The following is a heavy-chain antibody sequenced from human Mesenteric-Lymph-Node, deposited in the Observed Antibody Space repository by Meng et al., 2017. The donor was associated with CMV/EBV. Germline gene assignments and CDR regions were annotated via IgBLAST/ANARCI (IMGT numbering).Heavy chain of an antibody. CDR2: ISYDGSNK. Sequence: GESLKISCVASGFAFSSHGMHWVRQAPGKGLEWVAVISYDGSNKYYADSVKGRFTISRDNSKNTLYLQMSSLRAEDTAVYYCAKEGVYDGYAVDYWGQGTLVTVSS. V-gene: IGHV3-30*12. J-gene: IGHJ4*02. D-gene: IGHD5-24*01. CDR1: GFAFSSHG. CDR3: AKEGVYDGYAVDY.